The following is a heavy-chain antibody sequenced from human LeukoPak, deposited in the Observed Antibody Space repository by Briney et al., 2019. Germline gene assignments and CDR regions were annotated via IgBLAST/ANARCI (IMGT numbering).Heavy chain of an antibody. V-gene: IGHV3-66*01. D-gene: IGHD3-22*01. CDR3: ARWLSGGWLLPSYYFDY. Sequence: GGSLRLSCAASGFTVSSNYMSWVRQAPGKGLEWVSVIYSGGSTYYADSVEGRFTISRDNSKNTLYLQMNSLRAEDTAVYYCARWLSGGWLLPSYYFDYWGQGTLVTVSS. CDR1: GFTVSSNY. CDR2: IYSGGST. J-gene: IGHJ4*02.